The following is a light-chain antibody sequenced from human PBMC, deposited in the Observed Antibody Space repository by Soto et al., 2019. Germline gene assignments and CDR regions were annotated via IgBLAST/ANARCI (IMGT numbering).Light chain of an antibody. J-gene: IGLJ3*02. Sequence: QSALTQPASVSGSPGQSITISCTGTSSDVGRHNLVSWYQQHPGKAPKLIIYEVTKRPSGVSNRFSGSKSDNTASLTISGVQAEDEATYFCCSYAGSDTFNWVFGVGTKLTVL. CDR1: SSDVGRHNL. V-gene: IGLV2-23*02. CDR2: EVT. CDR3: CSYAGSDTFNWV.